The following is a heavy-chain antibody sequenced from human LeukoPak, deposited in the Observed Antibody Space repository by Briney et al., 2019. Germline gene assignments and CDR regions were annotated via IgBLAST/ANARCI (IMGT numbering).Heavy chain of an antibody. CDR2: IYHSGNT. CDR3: ARTRCTSISCLAHDAFDI. Sequence: SETLSLTCTVSGVSINSDAYFWSWIRQPPGKGLEWIGYIYHSGNTYYNPSLKSRVIISLDTSKNQFSLKLSSVTAADSAVYYCARTRCTSISCLAHDAFDIWGQGTMVTVSS. J-gene: IGHJ3*02. CDR1: GVSINSDAYF. D-gene: IGHD2-2*01. V-gene: IGHV4-30-2*01.